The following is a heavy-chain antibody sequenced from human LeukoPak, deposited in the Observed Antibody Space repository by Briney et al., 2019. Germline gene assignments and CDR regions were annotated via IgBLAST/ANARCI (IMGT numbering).Heavy chain of an antibody. D-gene: IGHD6-19*01. CDR2: ISGSGGST. CDR3: AKTVYGYSSGWYGGSKYYFDY. J-gene: IGHJ4*02. V-gene: IGHV3-23*01. Sequence: GGSLRLSCAASGFTFSSYAMSWVRQAPGKGLEWVSAISGSGGSTYYADSVKGRFTISRDNSKNTLYLQMNSLRAEDTAVYYCAKTVYGYSSGWYGGSKYYFDYWGQGTLVTVSS. CDR1: GFTFSSYA.